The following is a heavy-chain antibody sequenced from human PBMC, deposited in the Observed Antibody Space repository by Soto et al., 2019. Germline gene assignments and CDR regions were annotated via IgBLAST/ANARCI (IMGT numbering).Heavy chain of an antibody. CDR1: GYTFTRYG. Sequence: GASVKVSCKASGYTFTRYGISWVRQAPGQGLEWMGWISSYNGNTNYAQKFQGRVTMTADTSTSTAYMELRSLTSDDTAVHYCAREGYCSSGSCALYSHDYFGMDVWGQGTTVTVSS. J-gene: IGHJ6*02. CDR2: ISSYNGNT. V-gene: IGHV1-18*01. D-gene: IGHD2-15*01. CDR3: AREGYCSSGSCALYSHDYFGMDV.